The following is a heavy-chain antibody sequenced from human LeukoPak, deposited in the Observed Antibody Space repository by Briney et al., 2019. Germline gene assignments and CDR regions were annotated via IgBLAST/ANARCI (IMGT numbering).Heavy chain of an antibody. CDR1: GFTFSGYW. CDR2: INTDGSST. Sequence: GGSLTLSCAASGFTFSGYWMHWVRQAPGKGLVWVSRINTDGSSTTYADSVKGRFTISRDNAKNSLYLQMNSLRAEDTAVYYCARVQAEFLTGYYTYGMDVWGQGTTVTVSS. D-gene: IGHD3-9*01. J-gene: IGHJ6*02. CDR3: ARVQAEFLTGYYTYGMDV. V-gene: IGHV3-74*01.